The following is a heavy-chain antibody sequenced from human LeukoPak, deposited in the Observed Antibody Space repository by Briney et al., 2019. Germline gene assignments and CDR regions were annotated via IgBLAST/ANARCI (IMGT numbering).Heavy chain of an antibody. Sequence: PGGSLRLSCAASGFTFSSYAMSWVRQAPGKGLEWVSALSGGGEYTYSADSVKGRSTISRDNSKNMLYLQMNSLRAEDTAVYYCATITYFDYIWGRFVSWGQGTLVTVSS. CDR3: ATITYFDYIWGRFVS. V-gene: IGHV3-23*01. J-gene: IGHJ4*02. D-gene: IGHD3-16*01. CDR1: GFTFSSYA. CDR2: LSGGGEYT.